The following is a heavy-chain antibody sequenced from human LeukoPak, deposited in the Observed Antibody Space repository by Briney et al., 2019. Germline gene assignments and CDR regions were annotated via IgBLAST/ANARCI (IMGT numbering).Heavy chain of an antibody. D-gene: IGHD4-23*01. Sequence: SQTLSLTCTVSGGSISSGGYYWSWIRQPPGKGLERIGYIYHSGSTYYNPSLKSRVTISVDRSKNQFSLKLSSATAADTAVYYCARYSHGGTVTVDYWGQGTLVTVSS. CDR1: GGSISSGGYY. CDR3: ARYSHGGTVTVDY. J-gene: IGHJ4*02. CDR2: IYHSGST. V-gene: IGHV4-30-2*01.